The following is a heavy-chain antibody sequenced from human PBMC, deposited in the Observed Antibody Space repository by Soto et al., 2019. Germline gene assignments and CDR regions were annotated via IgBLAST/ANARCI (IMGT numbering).Heavy chain of an antibody. V-gene: IGHV1-69*06. CDR2: IIPIFGTA. Sequence: SVKVSCKASGCTFSSYAISWVRQAPGQGLEWMGGIIPIFGTANYAQKFQGRVTITAGKSTSTAYMELSSLRSEDTAVYYCAYEYYYDSSGYDSNWFDPWGQGHEGTVSS. CDR3: AYEYYYDSSGYDSNWFDP. CDR1: GCTFSSYA. J-gene: IGHJ5*02. D-gene: IGHD3-22*01.